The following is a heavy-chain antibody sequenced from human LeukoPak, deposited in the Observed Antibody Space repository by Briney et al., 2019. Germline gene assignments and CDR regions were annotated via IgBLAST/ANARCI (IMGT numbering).Heavy chain of an antibody. Sequence: PGGSLRLSCGVSGFIFSDYGMHWVRQAPGKGLEWVASIRFDGSNNYYADSVKGRFTISRDNSRNTLYLQMNSLRPEDTAIYYCAKARSHSGYEPFDDWGQGTLVTVSS. CDR3: AKARSHSGYEPFDD. J-gene: IGHJ4*02. CDR2: IRFDGSNN. CDR1: GFIFSDYG. D-gene: IGHD5-12*01. V-gene: IGHV3-30*02.